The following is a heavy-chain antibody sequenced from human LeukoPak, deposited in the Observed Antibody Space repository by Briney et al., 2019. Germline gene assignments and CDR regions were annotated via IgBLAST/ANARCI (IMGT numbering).Heavy chain of an antibody. D-gene: IGHD1/OR15-1a*01. CDR3: ARDPNRETFDY. V-gene: IGHV3-30*04. J-gene: IGHJ4*02. Sequence: GGSLRLSCAASGFTFSSYEMNWVRQAPGKGLEWVAVISYDGSNKYYADSVKGRFTISRDNSKNTLYLQMNSLRAEDTAVYYCARDPNRETFDYWGQGTLVTVSS. CDR2: ISYDGSNK. CDR1: GFTFSSYE.